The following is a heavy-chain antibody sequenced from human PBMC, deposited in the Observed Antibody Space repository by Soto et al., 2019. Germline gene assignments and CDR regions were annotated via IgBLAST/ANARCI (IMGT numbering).Heavy chain of an antibody. CDR3: AREPPDLNSGFDF. J-gene: IGHJ4*02. CDR2: TYYRSKWIS. CDR1: MDSVSNNRAT. Sequence: SQTLSLTCAISMDSVSNNRATWNWIRQSPSGGLEWLGRTYYRSKWISDYAMSVKGRISINPDTSKNLVSLHLNFVTPEETAVYYCAREPPDLNSGFDFWGQGNPVTVSS. D-gene: IGHD1-26*01. V-gene: IGHV6-1*01.